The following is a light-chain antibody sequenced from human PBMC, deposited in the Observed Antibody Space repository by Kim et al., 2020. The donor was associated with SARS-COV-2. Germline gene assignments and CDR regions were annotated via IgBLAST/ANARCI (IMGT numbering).Light chain of an antibody. Sequence: RNVHWCQQKPGQAPMLVIYNDDKRPPGIPERFSGSNSGNIATLTISRVEPGDEADYFCQVWHSSTDHYVFGSGTKVTVL. J-gene: IGLJ1*01. CDR1: RN. V-gene: IGLV3-21*04. CDR3: QVWHSSTDHYV. CDR2: NDD.